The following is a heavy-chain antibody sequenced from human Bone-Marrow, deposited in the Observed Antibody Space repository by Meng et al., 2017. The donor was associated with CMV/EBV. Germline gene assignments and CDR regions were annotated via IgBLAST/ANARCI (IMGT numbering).Heavy chain of an antibody. CDR1: FSGYY. CDR2: INHSGST. D-gene: IGHD6-6*01. J-gene: IGHJ4*02. V-gene: IGHV4-34*01. Sequence: FSGYYWSWIRQPPGKGLEWIGEINHSGSTNYNPSLKSRVTISVDTSKNQFSLKLSSVTAADTAVYYCARTRKYSSSSLGRIDRDYWGQGTLVTVSS. CDR3: ARTRKYSSSSLGRIDRDY.